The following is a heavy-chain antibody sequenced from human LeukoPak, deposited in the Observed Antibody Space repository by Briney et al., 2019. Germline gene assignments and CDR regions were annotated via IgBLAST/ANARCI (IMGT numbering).Heavy chain of an antibody. D-gene: IGHD3-3*01. CDR1: GYSISSGYY. CDR3: ARLRVTYYDFWSGKGWFDP. Sequence: SETLSLTCAVSGYSISSGYYWGGIRQPPGKGLEWIGSIYHSGSTYYNPSLKSRVTISVDTSKNQFSLKLSSVTAADTAVYYCARLRVTYYDFWSGKGWFDPWGQGTLVTVSS. V-gene: IGHV4-38-2*01. J-gene: IGHJ5*02. CDR2: IYHSGST.